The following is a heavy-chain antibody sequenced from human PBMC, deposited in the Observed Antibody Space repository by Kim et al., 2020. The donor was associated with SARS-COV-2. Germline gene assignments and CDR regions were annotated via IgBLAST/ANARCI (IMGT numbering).Heavy chain of an antibody. Sequence: GGSLRLSCAASGFTFSSYAMSWVRQAPGKGLEWVSAISGSGGSTYYADSVKGRFTISRDNSKNTLYLQMNSLRAEDTAVYYCAKGSKVVVINALDYWGQGTLVTVSS. J-gene: IGHJ4*02. D-gene: IGHD3-22*01. CDR2: ISGSGGST. CDR3: AKGSKVVVINALDY. V-gene: IGHV3-23*01. CDR1: GFTFSSYA.